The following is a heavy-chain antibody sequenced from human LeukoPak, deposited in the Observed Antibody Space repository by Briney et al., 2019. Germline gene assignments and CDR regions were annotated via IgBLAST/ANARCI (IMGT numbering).Heavy chain of an antibody. CDR3: ARGGRRDGDPLDY. V-gene: IGHV4-39*07. CDR1: GGSISSSSYY. CDR2: IYYSGST. Sequence: SETLSLTCTVSGGSISSSSYYWGWIRQPPGKGLEWIGSIYYSGSTHYNPSLKSRVTISVDTSKNQFSLKLSSVTAADTAVYYCARGGRRDGDPLDYWGQGTLVTVSS. D-gene: IGHD4-17*01. J-gene: IGHJ4*02.